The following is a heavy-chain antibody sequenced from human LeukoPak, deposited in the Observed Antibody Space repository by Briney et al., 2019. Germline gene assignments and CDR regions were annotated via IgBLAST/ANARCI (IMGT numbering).Heavy chain of an antibody. CDR2: INHSGIT. CDR1: GGSFSGAHY. J-gene: IGHJ2*01. Sequence: PSETLSLTCAVYGGSFSGAHYWSWIRQPPGKGLEWIGEINHSGITNYNPSLKSRVSISVDTSKSQFSLRPTSVTAADTATYFCARLEMAAPRYFDLWGRGSLVTVSS. CDR3: ARLEMAAPRYFDL. V-gene: IGHV4-34*01. D-gene: IGHD5-24*01.